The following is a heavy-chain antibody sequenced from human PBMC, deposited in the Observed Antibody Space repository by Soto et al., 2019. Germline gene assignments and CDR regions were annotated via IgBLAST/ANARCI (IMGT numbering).Heavy chain of an antibody. CDR2: ISYDGSNK. V-gene: IGHV3-30*18. CDR1: GFTFSSYG. CDR3: AKDAGRGYYYYYYMDV. J-gene: IGHJ6*03. Sequence: GGSLRLSCAASGFTFSSYGMHWVRQAPGKGLEWVAVISYDGSNKYYADSVKGRFTISRDNSKNTLYLQMNSLRAEDTAVYYCAKDAGRGYYYYYYMDVWGKGTTVTVSS.